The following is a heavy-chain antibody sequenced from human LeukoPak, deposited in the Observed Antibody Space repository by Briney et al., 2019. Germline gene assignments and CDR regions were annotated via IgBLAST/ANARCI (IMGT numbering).Heavy chain of an antibody. J-gene: IGHJ4*02. Sequence: GGSLRLSCAASGFTFSSYAMHWVRQAPGKGLEWVAVISYDGSNKYYADSVKGRFTISRDNSKNTLYLQMNSPRAEDTAVYYCARDALEQGFDYWGQGTLVTVSS. CDR2: ISYDGSNK. CDR1: GFTFSSYA. V-gene: IGHV3-30*04. CDR3: ARDALEQGFDY. D-gene: IGHD1/OR15-1a*01.